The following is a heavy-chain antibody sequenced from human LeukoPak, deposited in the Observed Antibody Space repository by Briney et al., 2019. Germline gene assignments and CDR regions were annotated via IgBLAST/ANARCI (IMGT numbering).Heavy chain of an antibody. CDR2: MWYDGSNK. CDR1: GFSFSNYG. J-gene: IGHJ3*02. D-gene: IGHD6-13*01. Sequence: GGSLRLSCAASGFSFSNYGMHWVRQAPGKGLEWVAVMWYDGSNKYYADSVKGRFTISRDKSKNTLYLQMNSLRAEDTAVYYCAKAIAATDHDAFDIWGQGTMVTVSP. CDR3: AKAIAATDHDAFDI. V-gene: IGHV3-33*03.